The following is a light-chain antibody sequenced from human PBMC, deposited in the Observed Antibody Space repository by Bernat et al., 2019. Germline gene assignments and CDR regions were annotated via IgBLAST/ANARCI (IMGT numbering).Light chain of an antibody. J-gene: IGKJ1*01. V-gene: IGKV1-9*01. CDR3: QQSNNYPPN. Sequence: ITCRASQTIHTYLAWYQQKPGKAPHLLIYDASNLQSRVPSRFSGSGSGTEFSLTISSLQPEDFEVYYWQQSNNYPPNFGQGNKVEIK. CDR2: DAS. CDR1: QTIHTY.